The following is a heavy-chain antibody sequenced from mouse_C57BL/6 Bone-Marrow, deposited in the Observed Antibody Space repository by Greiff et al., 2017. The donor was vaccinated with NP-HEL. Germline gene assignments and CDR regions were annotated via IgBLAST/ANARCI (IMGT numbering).Heavy chain of an antibody. CDR1: GYTFTSYW. CDR2: IHPNSGST. Sequence: VKLMESGAELVKPGASVKLSCKASGYTFTSYWMHWVKQRPGQGLEWIGMIHPNSGSTNYNEKFKSKATLTVDKSSSTAYMQLSSLTSEDSAVYYCARFPYFTTVPSMDYWGQGTSVTVSS. D-gene: IGHD1-1*01. CDR3: ARFPYFTTVPSMDY. J-gene: IGHJ4*01. V-gene: IGHV1-64*01.